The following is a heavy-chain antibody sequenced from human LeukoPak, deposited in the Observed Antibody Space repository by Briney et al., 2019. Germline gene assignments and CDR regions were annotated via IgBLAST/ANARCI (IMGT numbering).Heavy chain of an antibody. V-gene: IGHV4-59*08. CDR1: GGSISSYY. CDR3: ARTDYGGNLYYFDY. J-gene: IGHJ4*02. CDR2: IYYSGST. D-gene: IGHD4-23*01. Sequence: SETLSLTCTVSGGSISSYYWSWIRQPPGKGLEWTGYIYYSGSTNYNPSLKSRVTISVDTSKNQFSLKLSSVTAADTAVYYCARTDYGGNLYYFDYWGQGALVTVSS.